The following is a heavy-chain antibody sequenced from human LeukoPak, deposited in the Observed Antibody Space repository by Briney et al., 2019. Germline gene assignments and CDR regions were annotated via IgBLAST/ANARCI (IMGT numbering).Heavy chain of an antibody. Sequence: GGSLRLSCAASGFTFSSYSMNWVRQAPGKGLEWVSSISSSSSYIYYADSVKGRFTISRDNAKNSLYLQMNSLRAEDTAVYYCARDRYSGSYRPDYWGQGTLVTVSS. CDR2: ISSSSSYI. V-gene: IGHV3-21*01. D-gene: IGHD1-26*01. CDR1: GFTFSSYS. CDR3: ARDRYSGSYRPDY. J-gene: IGHJ4*02.